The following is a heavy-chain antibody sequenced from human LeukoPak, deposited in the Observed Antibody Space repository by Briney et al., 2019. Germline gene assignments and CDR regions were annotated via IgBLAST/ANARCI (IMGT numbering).Heavy chain of an antibody. D-gene: IGHD5-24*01. V-gene: IGHV3-74*01. Sequence: GGSLRLSCAVSGFTFSKYWMHWVRQAPGKGLLWVSLISPDGDSAYYADSVKGRFTTSRDNSKNTLYLQMNSLRAKDTAVYYCARGATIAHDAFDIWGQGTMVTVSS. CDR1: GFTFSKYW. J-gene: IGHJ3*02. CDR2: ISPDGDSA. CDR3: ARGATIAHDAFDI.